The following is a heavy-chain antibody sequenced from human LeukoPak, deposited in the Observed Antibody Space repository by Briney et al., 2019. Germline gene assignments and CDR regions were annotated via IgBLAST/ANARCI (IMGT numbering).Heavy chain of an antibody. D-gene: IGHD2-2*01. CDR2: INGDGGST. Sequence: GGSPRLSCAASGFTFSNYWMHWVRQAPGKGLVWVSRINGDGGSTTYADSVKGRFTISRDNAKNTLYLQMNSLRAEDTAVYYCARFHIPAGIGENYWGQGTLVTVSS. CDR3: ARFHIPAGIGENY. J-gene: IGHJ4*02. CDR1: GFTFSNYW. V-gene: IGHV3-74*01.